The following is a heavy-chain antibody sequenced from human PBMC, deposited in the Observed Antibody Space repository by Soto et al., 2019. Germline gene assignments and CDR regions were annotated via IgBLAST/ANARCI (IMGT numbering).Heavy chain of an antibody. V-gene: IGHV4-39*02. CDR1: GGSISSSSYY. CDR2: IYYSGST. D-gene: IGHD5-12*01. Sequence: SETLSLTCTVSGGSISSSSYYWGWIRQPPGKGQEWIGSIYYSGSTYYNPSLKSRVTISVDTSKNHFSLNLSSVTAADMAVYYCAREWSYSAYNFAHGIQLWSFDFWGQGALVTVSS. J-gene: IGHJ4*02. CDR3: AREWSYSAYNFAHGIQLWSFDF.